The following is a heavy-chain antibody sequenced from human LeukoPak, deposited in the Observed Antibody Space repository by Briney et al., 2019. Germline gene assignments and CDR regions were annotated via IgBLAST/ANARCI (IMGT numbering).Heavy chain of an antibody. D-gene: IGHD6-19*01. V-gene: IGHV3-23*01. Sequence: QPGGSLRLSCAASGFPFSSYAMSWVRQAPGKGLEWVSAISGSGGSTYYADSVKGRFTISRDNSQNTLYLQMNSLRAEDTAVYYCAKVSVRVAVAANDYWGQGTLVTVSS. CDR1: GFPFSSYA. CDR3: AKVSVRVAVAANDY. J-gene: IGHJ4*02. CDR2: ISGSGGST.